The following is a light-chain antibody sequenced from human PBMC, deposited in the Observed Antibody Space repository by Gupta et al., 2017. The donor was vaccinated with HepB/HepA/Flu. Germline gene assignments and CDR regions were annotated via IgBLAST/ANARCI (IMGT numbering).Light chain of an antibody. Sequence: QLVLTQSPSASASLGASVTLTSTLSSGHSTYAIAWHQQKPENGPRYLMKLNRDGSHSKGDGIPDRFSGSSSGAARYLTISSLQSEDEADYYCQTWGTGGVFGGGTKLT. J-gene: IGLJ2*01. CDR1: SGHSTYA. CDR3: QTWGTGGV. V-gene: IGLV4-69*02. CDR2: LNRDGSH.